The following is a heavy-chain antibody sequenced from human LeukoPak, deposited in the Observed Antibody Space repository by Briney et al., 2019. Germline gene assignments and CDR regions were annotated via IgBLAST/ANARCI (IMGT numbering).Heavy chain of an antibody. Sequence: GGSLRLSCAASGFTFSSYSMNWVRQAPGKGLEWVSSISSSSSYIYYADSVKGRFTTSRDNAKNSLYLQMNSLRAEDTAVYYCARVGIAAAGTDYWGQGTLVTVSS. CDR3: ARVGIAAAGTDY. D-gene: IGHD6-13*01. V-gene: IGHV3-21*01. J-gene: IGHJ4*02. CDR2: ISSSSSYI. CDR1: GFTFSSYS.